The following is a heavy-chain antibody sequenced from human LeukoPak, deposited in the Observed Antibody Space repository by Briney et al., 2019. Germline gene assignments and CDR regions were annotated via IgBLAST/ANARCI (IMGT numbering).Heavy chain of an antibody. Sequence: SETLSLTCIVSGGSISSNNYYWGWIRQPPGKGLEWIGSFSYSGSTYYNPSFKSRVTISVDTSKNQFSLKLSSVTAADTAMYYCARVGSGSSDYFDYWGQGTLVTVSS. CDR3: ARVGSGSSDYFDY. CDR1: GGSISSNNYY. J-gene: IGHJ4*02. D-gene: IGHD3-10*01. CDR2: FSYSGST. V-gene: IGHV4-39*07.